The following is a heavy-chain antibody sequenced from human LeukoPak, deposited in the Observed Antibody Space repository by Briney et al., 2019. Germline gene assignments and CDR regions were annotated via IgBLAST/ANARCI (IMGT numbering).Heavy chain of an antibody. J-gene: IGHJ4*02. Sequence: PGGSLRLSCAASGFTFSSYSMNWVRQAPGKGLEWVSSISSSSSYIYYADSVKGRFTISRDNAKNSLYLQMNSLRAEDTAVYYCARLVAGSFAFDYWGQGTLVTVSS. CDR3: ARLVAGSFAFDY. CDR1: GFTFSSYS. V-gene: IGHV3-21*01. CDR2: ISSSSSYI. D-gene: IGHD6-19*01.